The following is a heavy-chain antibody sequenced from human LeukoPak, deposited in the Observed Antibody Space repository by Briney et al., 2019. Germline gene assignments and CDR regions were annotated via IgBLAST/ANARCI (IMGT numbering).Heavy chain of an antibody. D-gene: IGHD2/OR15-2a*01. CDR2: ISGSGNST. CDR3: SRVSYGGGFYYFLDS. CDR1: GFTFNNYA. Sequence: GGSLRLSRAASGFTFNNYAMIWVRQAPGKGLEWVSVISGSGNSTYYADSVKGRFTISRDNAKNTLYLQMNSLRAEDTAVYYCSRVSYGGGFYYFLDSWGQGTLVTVSS. V-gene: IGHV3-23*01. J-gene: IGHJ4*02.